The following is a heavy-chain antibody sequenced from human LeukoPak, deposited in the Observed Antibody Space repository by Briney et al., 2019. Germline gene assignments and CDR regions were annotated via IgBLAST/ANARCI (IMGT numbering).Heavy chain of an antibody. CDR1: GFTFSNSW. CDR3: ASGSYFDY. J-gene: IGHJ4*02. V-gene: IGHV3-7*01. Sequence: GGFLRLSCAASGFTFSNSWMYWVRQAPGKGLEWVANIKEDGSEKYYVDSVKGRFTISRDNAKISLYLEMNSLRAEDTAVYYCASGSYFDYWGQGTLVTVSS. CDR2: IKEDGSEK. D-gene: IGHD3-10*01.